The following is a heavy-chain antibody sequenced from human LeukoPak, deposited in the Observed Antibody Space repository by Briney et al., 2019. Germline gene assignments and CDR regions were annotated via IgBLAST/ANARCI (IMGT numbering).Heavy chain of an antibody. CDR2: ISAYNGNT. J-gene: IGHJ4*02. CDR1: GYTFTSYG. D-gene: IGHD3-10*01. V-gene: IGHV1-18*01. CDR3: AADLYYGSGSTEYYFDY. Sequence: GASVKVSCKASGYTFTSYGISWVRQAPGQGLEWMGWISAYNGNTNYAQKLQGRVTMTTDTSTSTAYMELRSPRSEDTAVYYCAADLYYGSGSTEYYFDYWGQGTLVTVSS.